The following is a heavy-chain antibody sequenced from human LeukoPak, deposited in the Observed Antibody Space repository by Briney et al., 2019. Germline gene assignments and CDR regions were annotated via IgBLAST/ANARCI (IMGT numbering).Heavy chain of an antibody. Sequence: ASVKVSCKASGYTFTSYGISWVRQAPGQGLEGMGWISAYNGNTNYAQKLQGRVTMTTDTSTSTAYMELRSLRSDDTAVYYCARVVGIVVVPAAPGVGPFDYWGQGTLVTVSS. CDR3: ARVVGIVVVPAAPGVGPFDY. CDR2: ISAYNGNT. CDR1: GYTFTSYG. D-gene: IGHD2-2*01. V-gene: IGHV1-18*01. J-gene: IGHJ4*02.